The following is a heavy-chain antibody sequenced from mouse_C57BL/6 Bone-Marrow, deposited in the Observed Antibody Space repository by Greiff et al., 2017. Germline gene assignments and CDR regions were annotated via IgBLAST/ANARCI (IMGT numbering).Heavy chain of an antibody. D-gene: IGHD1-1*01. CDR3: TENYGAY. J-gene: IGHJ3*01. Sequence: EVKLVESGGGLVQPGGSMKLSCAASGFTFSDAWMDWVRQSPEKGLEWVAEIRNKANNHATYYAESVKGRFTISRDDFKSSVYLQMNSLRAEETGMYYCTENYGAYWGQGTLVTVSA. CDR1: GFTFSDAW. CDR2: IRNKANNHAT. V-gene: IGHV6-6*01.